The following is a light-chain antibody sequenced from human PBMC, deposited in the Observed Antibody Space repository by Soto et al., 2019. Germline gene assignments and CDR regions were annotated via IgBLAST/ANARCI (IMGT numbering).Light chain of an antibody. CDR1: QDVRSN. CDR3: QQYIRWPLT. CDR2: GAS. V-gene: IGKV3-15*01. J-gene: IGKJ4*01. Sequence: IGRTQSPATLSVSPGERATLSWRASQDVRSNLAWYQQKPGQAPSLLSYGASTRATGTPARVSGSGSGTEFTLTISSLKSEDYEVYFCQQYIRWPLTFGGGTKVDIK.